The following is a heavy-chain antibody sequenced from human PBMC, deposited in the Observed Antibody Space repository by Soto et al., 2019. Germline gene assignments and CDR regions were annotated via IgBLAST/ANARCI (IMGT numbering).Heavy chain of an antibody. V-gene: IGHV1-69*13. CDR3: ARPGMGPDKHDAFDI. D-gene: IGHD1-26*01. CDR2: IIPIFGTA. J-gene: IGHJ3*02. Sequence: QVQLVQSGAEVKKPGSSVKVSCKASGVTFSSYAISWVRQAPGQGLEWMGGIIPIFGTANYAQKFQGRVTITADEATGTAYMELSSLRSEDTAVYYCARPGMGPDKHDAFDIWGQGTMVTVSS. CDR1: GVTFSSYA.